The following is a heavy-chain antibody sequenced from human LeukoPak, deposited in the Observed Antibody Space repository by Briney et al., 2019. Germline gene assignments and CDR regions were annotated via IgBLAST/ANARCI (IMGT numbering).Heavy chain of an antibody. CDR3: ARDSEGATRY. CDR2: FDREDGET. V-gene: IGHV1-24*01. Sequence: ASVKVSCKVSGYPLTELSMDWLRQAPGKGLEWMGGFDREDGETIYAQKFQGRVTITADESTSTAYMELSSLRSEDTAVYYCARDSEGATRYWGQGTLVTVSS. J-gene: IGHJ4*02. CDR1: GYPLTELS. D-gene: IGHD1-26*01.